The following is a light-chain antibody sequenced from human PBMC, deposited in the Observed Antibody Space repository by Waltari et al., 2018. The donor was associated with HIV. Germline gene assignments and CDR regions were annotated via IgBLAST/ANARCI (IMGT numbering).Light chain of an antibody. Sequence: EIVLTQSPDFQYVPPKEKDTITFRASQNMRDSLHWYQHKTDQSTKLLIKYASQSISGVPSRVSGSCSRTDFTLTINSLEAVDAAAYYCHQSRSFPVTFGGGTKVEIK. J-gene: IGKJ4*01. CDR2: YAS. CDR1: QNMRDS. V-gene: IGKV6D-21*02. CDR3: HQSRSFPVT.